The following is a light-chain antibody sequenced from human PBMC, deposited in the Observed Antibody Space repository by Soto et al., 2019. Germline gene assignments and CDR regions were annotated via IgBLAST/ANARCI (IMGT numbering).Light chain of an antibody. Sequence: DIVMTQSPDSLAVSLGERATIYCKSSQSLLFSSHNKTFLAWYQQKPGQPPKLLVHWASTRESGVPDRFSGSGSETDFTPTISSLQAADVAVYYCQQYYSTPLTFGGGTKVEI. CDR1: QSLLFSSHNKTF. CDR3: QQYYSTPLT. CDR2: WAS. J-gene: IGKJ4*01. V-gene: IGKV4-1*01.